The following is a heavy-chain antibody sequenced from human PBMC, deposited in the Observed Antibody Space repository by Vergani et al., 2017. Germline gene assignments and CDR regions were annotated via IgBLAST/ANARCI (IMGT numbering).Heavy chain of an antibody. D-gene: IGHD4-11*01. CDR3: ARESNYASPHADAVDI. J-gene: IGHJ3*02. CDR2: IYYSGST. V-gene: IGHV4-59*01. Sequence: QVQLQESGPGLVKPSETLSLTCTVSGGSISSYYWSWIRQPPGKGLEWIGYIYYSGSTNYNPSLKSRVTISVDTSKNQFSLKLSSVTAADTAVYYCARESNYASPHADAVDIWGQGTMVTVSS. CDR1: GGSISSYY.